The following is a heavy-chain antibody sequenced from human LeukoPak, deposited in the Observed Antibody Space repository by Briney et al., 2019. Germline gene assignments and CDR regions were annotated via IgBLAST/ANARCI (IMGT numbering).Heavy chain of an antibody. CDR1: GGSISSGSYY. CDR3: ARDNYDFWSGYYDYYYMDV. Sequence: SQTLSLTCTVSGGSISSGSYYWSWIRQPAGKGLEWIGRIYTSGSTKYNPSLKSRFTISVDTSKNQFSLKLSSVTAADTAVYYCARDNYDFWSGYYDYYYMDVWGKGTTVTVSS. J-gene: IGHJ6*03. CDR2: IYTSGST. V-gene: IGHV4-61*02. D-gene: IGHD3-3*01.